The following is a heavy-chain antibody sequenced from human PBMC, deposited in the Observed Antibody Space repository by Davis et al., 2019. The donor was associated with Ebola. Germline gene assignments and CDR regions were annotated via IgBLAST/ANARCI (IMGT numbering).Heavy chain of an antibody. D-gene: IGHD1-26*01. CDR2: IHHSRNT. Sequence: SETLSLTCAVSGGSISSSNWWSWVRQPPGKGLEWIGEIHHSRNTNYNPSLKSRLDISVDKSKNQFSLKLRSLTAADTALYYCARQEIGGRYSDYWGQGTLVTVSS. J-gene: IGHJ4*02. CDR1: GGSISSSNW. CDR3: ARQEIGGRYSDY. V-gene: IGHV4-4*02.